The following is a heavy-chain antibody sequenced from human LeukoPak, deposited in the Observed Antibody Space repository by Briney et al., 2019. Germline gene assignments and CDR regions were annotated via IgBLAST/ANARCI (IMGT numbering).Heavy chain of an antibody. CDR1: GGPISSTSYY. Sequence: KPSETLSLTCTVSGGPISSTSYYWGWIRQPPGKGLEWIGSIYYSGSTYYNPSLKSRVTISVDTSKNQFSLKLSSVTAADTAVYYCARLIMGAFDIWGQGTMVTVSS. J-gene: IGHJ3*02. V-gene: IGHV4-39*01. CDR3: ARLIMGAFDI. CDR2: IYYSGST. D-gene: IGHD3-16*01.